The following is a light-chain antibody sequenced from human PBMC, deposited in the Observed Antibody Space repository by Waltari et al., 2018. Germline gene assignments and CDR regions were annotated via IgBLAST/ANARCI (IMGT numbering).Light chain of an antibody. CDR2: RNN. CDR3: ASWDDSLSVGV. V-gene: IGLV1-47*01. Sequence: QSVLTQPPSASGTPGQRVTISCSGSISNLGTNYVYWYQQFPGTAPKLLIQRNNQRPSGVPDRFSGSKSGNSASLAISGLRSEDEADYYCASWDDSLSVGVFGGGTKLTVL. J-gene: IGLJ3*02. CDR1: ISNLGTNY.